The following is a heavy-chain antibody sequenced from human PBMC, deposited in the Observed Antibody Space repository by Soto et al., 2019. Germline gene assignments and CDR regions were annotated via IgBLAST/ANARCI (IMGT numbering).Heavy chain of an antibody. CDR2: ISGSGGST. Sequence: GGSLRLSCAASGFTFSSYAMSWVRQAPGKGLEWVSAISGSGGSTYYADSVKGRFTISRDNSKNTLYLQMNSLRAEDTAVYYCARDYAPSSGYYYGMDVWGQGTTVTVSS. CDR1: GFTFSSYA. J-gene: IGHJ6*02. V-gene: IGHV3-23*01. D-gene: IGHD6-19*01. CDR3: ARDYAPSSGYYYGMDV.